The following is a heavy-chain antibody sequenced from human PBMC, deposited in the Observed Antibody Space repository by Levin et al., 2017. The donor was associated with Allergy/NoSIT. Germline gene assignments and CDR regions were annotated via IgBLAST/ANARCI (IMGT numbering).Heavy chain of an antibody. CDR3: ATQWYTGSWSAPY. J-gene: IGHJ4*02. D-gene: IGHD6-13*01. V-gene: IGHV1-3*01. CDR2: INAGNGDT. Sequence: GESLKISCKASGYIFTSYSIHWVRQAPGQRLEWMGWINAGNGDTKYSQNFQGRVSITWDTSASTAYMDLSSLRSEDTAVYYCATQWYTGSWSAPYWGQGTLVTVSS. CDR1: GYIFTSYS.